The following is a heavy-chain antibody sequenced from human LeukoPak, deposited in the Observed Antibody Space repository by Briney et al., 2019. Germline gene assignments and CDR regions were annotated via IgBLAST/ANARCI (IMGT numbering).Heavy chain of an antibody. D-gene: IGHD2-2*01. CDR1: GGSISSSPYY. Sequence: PSETLSLTCTVSGGSISSSPYYWGWIRQPPGKGLEWIGTIYYRGSTYSNPSLNSRVTISLDTSKNQFSLRLRSVTAASTALYYCARHYLSDGILSTFDPWGQGTLVTVSS. J-gene: IGHJ5*02. CDR2: IYYRGST. V-gene: IGHV4-39*01. CDR3: ARHYLSDGILSTFDP.